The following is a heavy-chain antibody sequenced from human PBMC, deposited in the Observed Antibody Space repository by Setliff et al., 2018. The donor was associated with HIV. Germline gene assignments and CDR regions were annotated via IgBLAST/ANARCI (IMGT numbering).Heavy chain of an antibody. D-gene: IGHD3-10*01. J-gene: IGHJ4*02. CDR1: GASVNSNNYY. CDR3: ARLSLSLVRGIINSGDRFFDY. CDR2: IYYSGTT. V-gene: IGHV4-39*01. Sequence: SETLSLTCTVSGASVNSNNYYWGWIRQPSGKGLEWIASIYYSGTTYYNPSLKSRVTISVDTSKNQFSLKLSSVTAADTAVYYCARLSLSLVRGIINSGDRFFDYWGQGSLVTVSS.